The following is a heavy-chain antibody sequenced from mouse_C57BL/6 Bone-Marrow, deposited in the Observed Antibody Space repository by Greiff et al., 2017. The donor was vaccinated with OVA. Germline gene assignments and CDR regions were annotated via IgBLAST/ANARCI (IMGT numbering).Heavy chain of an antibody. J-gene: IGHJ3*01. CDR2: IDPSDSET. D-gene: IGHD2-2*01. Sequence: QVQLQQSGAELVRPGSSVKLSCKASGYTFTSYWMHWVKQRPIQGLEWIGNIDPSDSETNYNQKFKDKATLTVDKSSSTAYMQLSSLTSEDSAVYYCAKRGGYPAWFAYWGQGTLVTVSA. CDR1: GYTFTSYW. V-gene: IGHV1-52*01. CDR3: AKRGGYPAWFAY.